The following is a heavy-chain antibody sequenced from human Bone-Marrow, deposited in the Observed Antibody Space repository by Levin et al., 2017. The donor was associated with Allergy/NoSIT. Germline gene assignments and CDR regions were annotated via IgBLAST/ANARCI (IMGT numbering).Heavy chain of an antibody. D-gene: IGHD2-2*01. V-gene: IGHV3-30-3*01. CDR1: GFTFSYHA. Sequence: PGGSLRLSCAASGFTFSYHAMSWVRQAPGKGLEWVALISYDGDKQYYPISETGRFRISRDNSRNTLYLQMNSLREEDTAIYYCARDRVGYCFSTKCSEFDLWGQGTLVTVSS. CDR2: ISYDGDKQ. CDR3: ARDRVGYCFSTKCSEFDL. J-gene: IGHJ5*02.